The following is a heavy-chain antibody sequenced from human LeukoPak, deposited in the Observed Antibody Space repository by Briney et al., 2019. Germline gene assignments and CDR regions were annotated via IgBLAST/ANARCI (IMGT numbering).Heavy chain of an antibody. CDR1: GFTFSSYG. J-gene: IGHJ6*03. Sequence: GGSLRLSCAASGFTFSSYGMHWARQAPGKGLEWVSAIRGSGDRTHYADSVKGRFTISRDNSKNTLYLQMNSLRAEDTAVYYCAKDSKIVGATFRSYHYMDVWGKGTAVTVSS. CDR3: AKDSKIVGATFRSYHYMDV. CDR2: IRGSGDRT. V-gene: IGHV3-23*01. D-gene: IGHD1-26*01.